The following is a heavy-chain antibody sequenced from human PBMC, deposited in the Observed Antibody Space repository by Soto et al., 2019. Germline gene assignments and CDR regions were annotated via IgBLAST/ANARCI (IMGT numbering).Heavy chain of an antibody. Sequence: PGGSLRLSCAASGFTFSSYWMYWVRQAPGKGLVWVSCINDDGTSTNYADSVKGRFTISRDNAENTLYLQMNSLRAEDTAFYYCARLPGGGFTGYWGQGTPVPVSS. CDR2: INDDGTST. J-gene: IGHJ4*02. CDR1: GFTFSSYW. CDR3: ARLPGGGFTGY. V-gene: IGHV3-74*01. D-gene: IGHD3-16*01.